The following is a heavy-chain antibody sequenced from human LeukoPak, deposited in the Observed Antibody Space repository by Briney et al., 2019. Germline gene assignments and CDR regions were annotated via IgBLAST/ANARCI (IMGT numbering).Heavy chain of an antibody. CDR3: ARGKRRFDY. Sequence: GGSLRLSCAASGFSFNASYMTWNRQAPGKGLEWVAYISGRGFSMYYADSVKGRFTISRDNARNSLYLNMSSLRADDTAVYYCARGKRRFDYWGQGTLVTVSS. CDR1: GFSFNASY. J-gene: IGHJ4*02. V-gene: IGHV3-11*01. CDR2: ISGRGFSM.